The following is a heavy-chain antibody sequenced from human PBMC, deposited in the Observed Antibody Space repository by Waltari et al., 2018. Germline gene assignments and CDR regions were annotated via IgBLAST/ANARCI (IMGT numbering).Heavy chain of an antibody. V-gene: IGHV3-23*01. J-gene: IGHJ4*02. CDR2: IGGSGNNI. CDR1: GFTFGTYT. Sequence: EVHLLESGGGLVQPGGSLILSCAASGFTFGTYTMNWVRQAPRKGLEWVSGIGGSGNNIYYADSVKGRFSISRDNSRNTLYLQMNSLRAEDTAVYYCAKERWHDSWGQGTLVTVSS. D-gene: IGHD2-15*01. CDR3: AKERWHDS.